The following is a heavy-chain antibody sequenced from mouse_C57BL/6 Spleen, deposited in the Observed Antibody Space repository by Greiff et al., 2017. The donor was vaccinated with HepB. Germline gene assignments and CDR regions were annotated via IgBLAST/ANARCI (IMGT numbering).Heavy chain of an antibody. D-gene: IGHD1-1*01. V-gene: IGHV6-3*01. J-gene: IGHJ2*01. CDR1: GFTFSNYW. Sequence: EVKVVESGGGLVQPGGSMKLSCVASGFTFSNYWMNWVRQSPEKGLEWVAQIRLKSDNYATHYAESVKGRFTISRDDSKSSVYLQMNNLRAEDTGIYYCTLTTVVATRRYYFDYWGQGTTLTVSS. CDR2: IRLKSDNYAT. CDR3: TLTTVVATRRYYFDY.